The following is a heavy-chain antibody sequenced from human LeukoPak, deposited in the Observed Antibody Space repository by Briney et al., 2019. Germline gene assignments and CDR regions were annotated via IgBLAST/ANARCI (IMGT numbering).Heavy chain of an antibody. V-gene: IGHV3-7*03. CDR1: GFTFTNDW. J-gene: IGHJ4*02. CDR2: IKQDGSEK. CDR3: ARDIYGGSYYTGDY. D-gene: IGHD1-26*01. Sequence: GGSLRLSCAASGFTFTNDWMNWVRQVPGKGLEWVANIKQDGSEKYYVDSVKGRFTISRDNAKNSLYLQMNSLRAEDTAVYYCARDIYGGSYYTGDYWGQGTLVTVSS.